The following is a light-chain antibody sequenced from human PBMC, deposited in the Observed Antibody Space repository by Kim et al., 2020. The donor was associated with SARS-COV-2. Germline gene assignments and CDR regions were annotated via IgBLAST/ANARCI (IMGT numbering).Light chain of an antibody. V-gene: IGLV3-1*01. J-gene: IGLJ3*02. CDR1: NLGDRY. Sequence: VSPGQTGIMICCGSNLGDRYVCWYQQKPGQSPVVVISQDTKRPAGIPERFSGSNSGNTATLPISETQAMDEADYYCQAWDNSAFWVFGGGTKLTVL. CDR3: QAWDNSAFWV. CDR2: QDT.